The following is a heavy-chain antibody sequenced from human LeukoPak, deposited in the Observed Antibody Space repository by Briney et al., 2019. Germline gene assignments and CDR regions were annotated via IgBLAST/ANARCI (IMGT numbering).Heavy chain of an antibody. CDR2: INACNGNT. D-gene: IGHD2-21*01. V-gene: IGHV1-3*01. CDR3: ARGTSRSGRRYCGGDCYRAYYDY. Sequence: SVKVSCKASGYTCTSYAMHWVRQAPGQRLEWMGWINACNGNTKYSQKFQGRVTITRDTSASTAYMELSSLRSEDTAVYYCARGTSRSGRRYCGGDCYRAYYDYWGQGTLVTVSS. CDR1: GYTCTSYA. J-gene: IGHJ4*02.